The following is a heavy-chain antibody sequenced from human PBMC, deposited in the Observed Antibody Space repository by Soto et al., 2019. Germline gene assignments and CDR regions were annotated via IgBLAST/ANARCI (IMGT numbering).Heavy chain of an antibody. Sequence: QVQLVQSGAEVKKPGSSVKVSCKSSGDTFSSYAISWVRQAPGQGLEWMGGIIPMLGTPSYAQKFQDRVTITADKFTSTAYMELSGLRSEDTAVYYCAKEKSRYDRSGYSWPDYWGQGTLVTVAS. CDR3: AKEKSRYDRSGYSWPDY. D-gene: IGHD3-22*01. CDR2: IIPMLGTP. J-gene: IGHJ4*02. CDR1: GDTFSSYA. V-gene: IGHV1-69*06.